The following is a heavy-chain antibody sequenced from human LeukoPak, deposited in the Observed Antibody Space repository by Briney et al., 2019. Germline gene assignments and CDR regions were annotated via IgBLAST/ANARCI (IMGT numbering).Heavy chain of an antibody. V-gene: IGHV1-46*01. Sequence: ASVKVSCKASGYTFTSYYMYWVRQAPGQGLEWMGLINPSGGNIRYAQKFQGRVTMTRNTSISTAYMELSSLRSEDTAVYYCARGGGGTMVRGSNWFDPWGQGTLVTVSS. CDR2: INPSGGNI. J-gene: IGHJ5*02. CDR3: ARGGGGTMVRGSNWFDP. D-gene: IGHD3-10*01. CDR1: GYTFTSYY.